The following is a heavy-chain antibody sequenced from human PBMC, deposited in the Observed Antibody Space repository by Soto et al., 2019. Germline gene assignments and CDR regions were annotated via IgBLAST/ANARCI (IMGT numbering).Heavy chain of an antibody. CDR3: ARRRDGYSHSPEEYYFDY. Sequence: ASVKVSCKASGGTFSSYAISWVRQAPGQGLEWMGGIIPIFGTANYAQKFQGRVTITADESTSTAYMELSSLRSEDTAVYYCARRRDGYSHSPEEYYFDYWGQGTLVTVSS. D-gene: IGHD2-15*01. V-gene: IGHV1-69*13. CDR2: IIPIFGTA. J-gene: IGHJ4*02. CDR1: GGTFSSYA.